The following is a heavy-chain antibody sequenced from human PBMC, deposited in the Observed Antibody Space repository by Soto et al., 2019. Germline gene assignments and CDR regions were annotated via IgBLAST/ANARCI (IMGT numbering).Heavy chain of an antibody. CDR1: GFTFSSYA. V-gene: IGHV3-23*01. Sequence: LRLSCAASGFTFSSYAMSWVRQAPGKGLEWVSAISGSGGSTYYADSVKGRFTISRDNSKNTLYLQMNSLRAEDTAVYYCARVVRGVIIPNFWFDPWGQGTLVTVSS. CDR3: ARVVRGVIIPNFWFDP. CDR2: ISGSGGST. J-gene: IGHJ5*02. D-gene: IGHD3-10*01.